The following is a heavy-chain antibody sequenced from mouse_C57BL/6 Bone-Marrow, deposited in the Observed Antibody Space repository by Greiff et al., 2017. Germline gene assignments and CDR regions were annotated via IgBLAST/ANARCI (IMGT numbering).Heavy chain of an antibody. CDR3: ARKNQFQLLRLDY. V-gene: IGHV1-9*01. D-gene: IGHD1-1*01. CDR2: ILPGSGST. CDR1: GYTFSSYW. J-gene: IGHJ2*01. Sequence: QVQLQQSGAELMKPGASVKISCKATGYTFSSYWIEWVKQRPGHGLEWIGEILPGSGSTNYNEKFKGKATLTADTSSNTAYMQLSSLTSEDSAVYYCARKNQFQLLRLDYWGQGTTLTVSS.